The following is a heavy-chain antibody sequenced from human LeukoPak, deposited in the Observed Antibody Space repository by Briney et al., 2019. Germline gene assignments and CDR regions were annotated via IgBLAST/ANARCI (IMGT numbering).Heavy chain of an antibody. J-gene: IGHJ3*02. Sequence: SETLSLTCVVSGGSISSSTWWTWVRPPPGKGLEWIGEIYHSESTNSNPSLKSRVTISVDKSKNQFSLNLSSVTAADTAVYYCTRRTGTDSNGAFDIWGQGTVVTVSS. CDR2: IYHSEST. V-gene: IGHV4-4*02. CDR1: GGSISSSTW. D-gene: IGHD3/OR15-3a*01. CDR3: TRRTGTDSNGAFDI.